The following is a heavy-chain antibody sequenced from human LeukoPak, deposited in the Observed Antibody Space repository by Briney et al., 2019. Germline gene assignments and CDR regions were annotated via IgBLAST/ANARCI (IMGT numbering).Heavy chain of an antibody. Sequence: GRSLRLSCAASGFTFSSYGMHWVRQAPGKGLEWVAVISYDGSNKYYADSVKGRFTISRDNSKNTLYLQMNSLRAEDTAVYYCAKGVIDFDYWGQGTPVTVSS. D-gene: IGHD5/OR15-5a*01. CDR1: GFTFSSYG. V-gene: IGHV3-30*18. CDR3: AKGVIDFDY. J-gene: IGHJ4*02. CDR2: ISYDGSNK.